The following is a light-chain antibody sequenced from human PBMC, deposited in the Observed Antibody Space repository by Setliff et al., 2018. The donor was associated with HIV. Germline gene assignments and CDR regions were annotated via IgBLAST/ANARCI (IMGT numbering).Light chain of an antibody. Sequence: DIQMTQSPSSLSASVGDRVTITCQASQDSSNYLNWYQQKPGKAPKLLIYDASNLETGVPSRFSGSGSGTDFTFTISSLHPEDIATYYCQQYDNLPLTFGPGTKVDIK. V-gene: IGKV1-33*01. CDR2: DAS. J-gene: IGKJ3*01. CDR1: QDSSNY. CDR3: QQYDNLPLT.